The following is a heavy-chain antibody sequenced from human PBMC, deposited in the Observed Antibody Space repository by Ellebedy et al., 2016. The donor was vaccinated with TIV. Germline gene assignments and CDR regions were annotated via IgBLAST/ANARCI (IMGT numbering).Heavy chain of an antibody. CDR1: GGSISSCY. Sequence: SETLSLXXTVSGGSISSCYWSWIRQPPGKGLEWIGYMYYSGRTNYNPSLNSRVTISVDTSKNQFSLKLSSVTAADTAVYYCARETSRWFDPWGQGTLVTVSS. D-gene: IGHD4-11*01. V-gene: IGHV4-59*01. CDR3: ARETSRWFDP. CDR2: MYYSGRT. J-gene: IGHJ5*02.